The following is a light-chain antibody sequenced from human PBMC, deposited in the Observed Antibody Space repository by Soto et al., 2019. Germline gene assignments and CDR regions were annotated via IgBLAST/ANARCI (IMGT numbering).Light chain of an antibody. CDR2: ANS. V-gene: IGLV1-40*01. Sequence: QSVLTQPTSVSGAPGQRVSISCTGSSSNIGAGYDVHWYKQLPGTAPKLLIYANSNRPSGVPDRFSGSKSGTSASLAITGLQADDEADYYCQSFDTSLNRVFGGGTKLTVL. CDR3: QSFDTSLNRV. J-gene: IGLJ2*01. CDR1: SSNIGAGYD.